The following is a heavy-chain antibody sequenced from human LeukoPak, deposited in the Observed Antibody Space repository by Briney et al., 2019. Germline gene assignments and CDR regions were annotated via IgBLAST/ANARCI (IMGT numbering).Heavy chain of an antibody. CDR1: GFTFTNYA. CDR2: ISYDANNK. J-gene: IGHJ4*02. V-gene: IGHV3-30-3*01. D-gene: IGHD5-18*01. Sequence: GGSLRLSCAASGFTFTNYAIHWVRQAPGKGLEWVAVISYDANNKYYADSVKGRFTISRDNSKSTLYLQMDSLRPEDTAVYYCARPQGGRQLWLHFDYWGQGTPVTVSS. CDR3: ARPQGGRQLWLHFDY.